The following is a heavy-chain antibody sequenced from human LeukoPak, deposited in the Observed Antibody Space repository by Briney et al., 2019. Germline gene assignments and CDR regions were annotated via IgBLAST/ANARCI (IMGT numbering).Heavy chain of an antibody. V-gene: IGHV1-2*02. Sequence: ASVKVSCKASGYTFTGYSVHWVRQGQAPGQGLEWMGCINPNSGDTKYAQRFQGRVTMTRDTSISIAYMELSRLRSDDTAVYYCARTVGLLVTGTSYNNYFDPWGQGTLVTVSS. CDR1: GYTFTGYS. CDR2: INPNSGDT. D-gene: IGHD2-21*02. CDR3: ARTVGLLVTGTSYNNYFDP. J-gene: IGHJ5*02.